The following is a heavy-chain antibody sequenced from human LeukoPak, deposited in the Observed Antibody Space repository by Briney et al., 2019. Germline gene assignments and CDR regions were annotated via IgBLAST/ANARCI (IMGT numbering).Heavy chain of an antibody. D-gene: IGHD3-10*01. CDR1: GYTFTSYD. CDR3: ARNLWFGESSDAFDM. CDR2: MNPNSGNT. J-gene: IGHJ3*02. Sequence: ASVKVSCKASGYTFTSYDINWVRQATGQGLEWMGWMNPNSGNTGYAQKFQGRVTMTRDTSISTAYMDMSSLRSDDTAVYYCARNLWFGESSDAFDMWGKRTMVTVSS. V-gene: IGHV1-8*02.